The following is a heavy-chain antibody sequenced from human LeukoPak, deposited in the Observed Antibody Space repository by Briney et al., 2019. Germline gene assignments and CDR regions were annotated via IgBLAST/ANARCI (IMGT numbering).Heavy chain of an antibody. CDR1: GYTFTGYY. CDR2: INPNSGGT. D-gene: IGHD2-2*01. CDR3: ARATDIVVVPAAKAAFDY. V-gene: IGHV1-2*02. Sequence: ASVKVTSKASGYTFTGYYMNWGGQAPGQGGEGRGWINPNSGGTNYAQKFQGRVTMTRDTSISTAYMELSRLRSDDTAVYYCARATDIVVVPAAKAAFDYWGQGTLVTVSS. J-gene: IGHJ4*02.